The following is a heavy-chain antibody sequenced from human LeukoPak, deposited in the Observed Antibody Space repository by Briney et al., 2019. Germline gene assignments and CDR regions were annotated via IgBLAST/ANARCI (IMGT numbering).Heavy chain of an antibody. CDR2: IKQDGSEK. CDR1: GFTFSSYW. Sequence: GGSLRLSCAASGFTFSSYWMSWVRQAPGKGLEWVANIKQDGSEKYYVDSVKGRFTISRDNAKNSLYLQMNSLRAEDTAVYYCARGEMVRGVNPDDCYDYWGQGTLVTVSS. D-gene: IGHD3-10*01. V-gene: IGHV3-7*01. J-gene: IGHJ4*02. CDR3: ARGEMVRGVNPDDCYDY.